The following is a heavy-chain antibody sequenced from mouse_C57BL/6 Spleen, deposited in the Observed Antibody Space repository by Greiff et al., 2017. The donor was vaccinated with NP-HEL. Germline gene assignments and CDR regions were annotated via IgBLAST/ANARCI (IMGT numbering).Heavy chain of an antibody. Sequence: QVQLQQSGAELARPGASVKLSCKASGYTFTSSGISWVKQRTGQGLEWIGEIYPRSGNTYYNEKFKGKATLTADKSSSTAYMELRSLTSEDSAVYFCARSYYSNPGAMDYSGQGTSVTVSS. CDR1: GYTFTSSG. CDR2: IYPRSGNT. V-gene: IGHV1-81*01. D-gene: IGHD2-5*01. CDR3: ARSYYSNPGAMDY. J-gene: IGHJ4*01.